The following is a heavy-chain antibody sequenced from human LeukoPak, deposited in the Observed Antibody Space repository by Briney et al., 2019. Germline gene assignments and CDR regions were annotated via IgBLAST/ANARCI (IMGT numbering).Heavy chain of an antibody. CDR1: GYTFTSYD. D-gene: IGHD3-22*01. Sequence: ASVEVSCKASGYTFTSYDINWVRQATGQGLEWMGWMNPNSGNTGYAQKFQGRVTMTRNTSISTAYMELSSLRSEDTAVYYCARGLSDPDGYYDSSGYPYWGQGTLVTVSS. CDR2: MNPNSGNT. V-gene: IGHV1-8*01. J-gene: IGHJ4*02. CDR3: ARGLSDPDGYYDSSGYPY.